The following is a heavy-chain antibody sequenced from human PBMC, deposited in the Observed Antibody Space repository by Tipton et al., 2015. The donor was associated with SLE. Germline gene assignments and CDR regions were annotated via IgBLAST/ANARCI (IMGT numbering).Heavy chain of an antibody. CDR3: ARLPDYFDH. V-gene: IGHV4-59*01. CDR1: GGSINVYY. J-gene: IGHJ4*02. CDR2: GSYSGST. Sequence: TLSLTCSVSGGSINVYYWSWVRQPPGKGLGWIGYGSYSGSTNYNPSLQSRVTISVDTSKNQFSLKLRSVTAADTAVYYCARLPDYFDHWGQGALVTVSS.